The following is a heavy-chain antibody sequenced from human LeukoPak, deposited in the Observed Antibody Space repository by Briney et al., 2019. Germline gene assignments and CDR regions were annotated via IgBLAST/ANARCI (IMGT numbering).Heavy chain of an antibody. D-gene: IGHD3-16*01. Sequence: GASVKVSCKASGVTFSSYAMSWVRQAPGQGLEWMGGIIPMFKTPKYVQKFQDRLTITADESMRTAYMELNSLRSDDTAVYYCARDGGGSVDYWGQGTLITVSS. J-gene: IGHJ4*02. CDR3: ARDGGGSVDY. CDR2: IIPMFKTP. CDR1: GVTFSSYA. V-gene: IGHV1-69*13.